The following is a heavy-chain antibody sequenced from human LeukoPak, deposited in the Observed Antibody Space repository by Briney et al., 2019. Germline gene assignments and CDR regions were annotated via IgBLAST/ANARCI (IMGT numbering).Heavy chain of an antibody. CDR2: INDSGST. CDR3: ARDGRAAAGRDF. V-gene: IGHV4-34*01. D-gene: IGHD6-13*01. J-gene: IGHJ4*02. CDR1: GGSFSSYY. Sequence: PSETLSLTYAVYGGSFSSYYWSWIREPPGKGLEWIGEINDSGSTNYNPSLKSRVTISVHTSKNQFSLKLSSVTAADTAVYYCARDGRAAAGRDFWGRGTPVTVSS.